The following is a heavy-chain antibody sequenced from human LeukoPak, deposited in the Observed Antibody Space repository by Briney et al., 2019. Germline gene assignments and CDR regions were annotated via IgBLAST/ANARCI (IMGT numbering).Heavy chain of an antibody. CDR1: GFAFSSYA. V-gene: IGHV3-23*01. Sequence: GGSLKLSCAASGFAFSSYAMSWVRQAPGKGLEWVSAISGSAGSTYYADSVKGRFTISRDNSKNTLYLQMNSLRAEDTAVYYCAKDPAQYSRTWYAIAVAVPSFDSWGQGTLVTVSS. CDR3: AKDPAQYSRTWYAIAVAVPSFDS. CDR2: ISGSAGST. D-gene: IGHD6-13*01. J-gene: IGHJ4*02.